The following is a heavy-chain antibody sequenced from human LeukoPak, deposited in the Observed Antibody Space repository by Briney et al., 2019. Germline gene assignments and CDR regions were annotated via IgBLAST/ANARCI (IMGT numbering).Heavy chain of an antibody. J-gene: IGHJ3*02. V-gene: IGHV3-48*01. D-gene: IGHD1-26*01. Sequence: GGSLRLSCAASGFTFSTYSMNWVRQAPGKGLEWVSYISRSSTTIYYVDSVKGRFAISRDNAKNSLYLQINSLRAEDTAVYYCAGGGSHYNEASDIWGQGTRVTVSS. CDR3: AGGGSHYNEASDI. CDR1: GFTFSTYS. CDR2: ISRSSTTI.